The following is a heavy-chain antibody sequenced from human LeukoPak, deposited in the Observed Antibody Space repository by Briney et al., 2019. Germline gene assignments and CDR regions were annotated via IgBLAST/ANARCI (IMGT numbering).Heavy chain of an antibody. V-gene: IGHV1-69*13. CDR3: ARDRSPLQLDCSRSSCYAVDGAFDI. J-gene: IGHJ3*02. Sequence: SVKVSCKASGGTFSSYTISWVRQAPGQGLEWMGGIIPIFGTTNYAQNFQGRVTITADESTSTAYMELSSLRSEDTAVYYCARDRSPLQLDCSRSSCYAVDGAFDIWGQGTMVTVSS. D-gene: IGHD2-2*01. CDR1: GGTFSSYT. CDR2: IIPIFGTT.